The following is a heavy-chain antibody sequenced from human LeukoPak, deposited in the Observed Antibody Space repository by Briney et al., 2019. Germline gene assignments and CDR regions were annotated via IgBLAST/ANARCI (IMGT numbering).Heavy chain of an antibody. CDR2: ISYDGSNK. CDR1: GFTFSSYG. D-gene: IGHD6-13*01. CDR3: AKGSSSWPLDY. J-gene: IGHJ4*02. Sequence: AGGSLRLSCAASGFTFSSYGMHWVRQAPGKGLEWVAVISYDGSNKYYADSVKGRFTISRDNSKNTLYLQMNSLRAEDTAVYYCAKGSSSWPLDYWGQGTLSPSPQ. V-gene: IGHV3-30*18.